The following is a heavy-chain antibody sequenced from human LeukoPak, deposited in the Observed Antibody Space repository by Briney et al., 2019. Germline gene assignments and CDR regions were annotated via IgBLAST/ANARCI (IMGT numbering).Heavy chain of an antibody. CDR1: GGSFSGYY. D-gene: IGHD3-22*01. CDR3: ARTSAYYYDSSGYYWGYYFDY. V-gene: IGHV4-34*01. Sequence: PSETLSLTCAVYGGSFSGYYWSWIRQPPGKGLEWIGEINHSGSTNYKPSLKSRVTISVDTSKNQFSLKLSSVTAADTAVYYCARTSAYYYDSSGYYWGYYFDYWGQGTLVTVSS. J-gene: IGHJ4*02. CDR2: INHSGST.